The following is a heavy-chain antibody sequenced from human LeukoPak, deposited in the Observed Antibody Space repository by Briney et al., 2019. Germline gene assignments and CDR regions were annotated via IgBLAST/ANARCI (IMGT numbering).Heavy chain of an antibody. J-gene: IGHJ4*02. Sequence: EASVNVSCKASGYTFTSYGISWVRQAPGQGLEWMGWISGYNGNTKYAQQVQGRVTMTTDTSTSTAYIELRSLKSDDTAVYYCAREELPYVWGSYRPDYWGQGTLVAVSS. CDR1: GYTFTSYG. CDR3: AREELPYVWGSYRPDY. D-gene: IGHD3-16*02. V-gene: IGHV1-18*01. CDR2: ISGYNGNT.